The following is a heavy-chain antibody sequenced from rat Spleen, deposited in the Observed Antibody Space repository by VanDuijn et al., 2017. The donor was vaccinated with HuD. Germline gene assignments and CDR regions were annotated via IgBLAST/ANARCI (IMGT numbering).Heavy chain of an antibody. CDR3: ARRGPTDYFDY. D-gene: IGHD2-1*01. J-gene: IGHJ2*01. CDR2: VGYDGSRT. V-gene: IGHV5-29*01. Sequence: EVHLVESDGGLVQPGGSLNLSCAASGFTFSAYYMAWVRQAPTKGLEWVASVGYDGSRTYYRDSVKGRFTISRDNAKSTLYLQVDNLRSEDTAIYYCARRGPTDYFDYWGQGVMVTVSS. CDR1: GFTFSAYY.